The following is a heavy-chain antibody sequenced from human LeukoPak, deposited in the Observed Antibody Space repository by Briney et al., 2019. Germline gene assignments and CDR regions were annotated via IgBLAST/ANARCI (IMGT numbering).Heavy chain of an antibody. CDR3: ASRELRVDTAIHY. V-gene: IGHV4-30-2*01. D-gene: IGHD5-18*01. J-gene: IGHJ4*02. CDR2: IYHSGST. Sequence: SETQSLTCAVSGGSISSGGYSWSWIRQPPGKGLEWIGYIYHSGSTYYNPSLKSRVTISVDRSKNQFSLKLSSVTAADTAVYYCASRELRVDTAIHYWGQGTLVTVSS. CDR1: GGSISSGGYS.